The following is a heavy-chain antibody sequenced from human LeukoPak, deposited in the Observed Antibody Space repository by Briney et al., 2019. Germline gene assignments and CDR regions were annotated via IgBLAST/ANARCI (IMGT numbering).Heavy chain of an antibody. CDR1: GFTFSSYA. CDR2: ISYDGSNK. J-gene: IGHJ4*02. Sequence: GGSLRLSCAASGFTFSSYAMHWVRQAPGKGLEWVAVISYDGSNKYYADSVKDRFTISRDNSKNTLYLQMNSLRAEDTAVYYCARDLKLWGQGTLVTVSS. D-gene: IGHD3-10*01. V-gene: IGHV3-30-3*01. CDR3: ARDLKL.